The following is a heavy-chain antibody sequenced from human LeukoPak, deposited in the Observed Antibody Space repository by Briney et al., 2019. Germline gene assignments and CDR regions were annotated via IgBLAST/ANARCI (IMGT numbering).Heavy chain of an antibody. CDR1: GFTFSGYA. CDR3: ASVGAARPLYFDY. V-gene: IGHV3-23*01. D-gene: IGHD6-6*01. CDR2: ISGSGANT. Sequence: PGGSLRLSCAASGFTFSGYAMGWVRQAPGKGLEWVSAISGSGANTYYADSVKGRFTISRDNSKNTLYLQMNSLRAEDTAVYYCASVGAARPLYFDYWGQGTLVTVSS. J-gene: IGHJ4*02.